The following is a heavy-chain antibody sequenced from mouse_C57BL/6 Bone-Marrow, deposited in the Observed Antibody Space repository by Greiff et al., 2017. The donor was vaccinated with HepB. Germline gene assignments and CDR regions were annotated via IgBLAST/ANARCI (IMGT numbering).Heavy chain of an antibody. V-gene: IGHV3-6*01. CDR3: ARVITTVVADY. D-gene: IGHD1-1*01. Sequence: ESGPGLVKPSQSLSLTCSVTGYSITSGYYWNWIRQFPGNKLEWMGYISYDGSNNYNPSLKNRISITRDTSKNQFFLKLNSVTTEDTATYYCARVITTVVADYWGQGTTLTVSS. CDR1: GYSITSGYY. J-gene: IGHJ2*01. CDR2: ISYDGSN.